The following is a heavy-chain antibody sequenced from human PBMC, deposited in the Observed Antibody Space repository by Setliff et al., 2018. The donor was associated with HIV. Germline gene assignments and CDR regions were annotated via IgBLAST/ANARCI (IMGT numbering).Heavy chain of an antibody. Sequence: SETLSLTCTVSDGSVSSSSYYWAWIRQPPGKGPEWIGDIHHSGSTNYNPSLTSRVTMSIDKAKKQFSLRLSSVTAADTAVYYCARGIAAAEGYFDYWGQGTLVTVSS. V-gene: IGHV4-39*07. CDR2: IHHSGST. D-gene: IGHD6-13*01. J-gene: IGHJ4*02. CDR3: ARGIAAAEGYFDY. CDR1: DGSVSSSSYY.